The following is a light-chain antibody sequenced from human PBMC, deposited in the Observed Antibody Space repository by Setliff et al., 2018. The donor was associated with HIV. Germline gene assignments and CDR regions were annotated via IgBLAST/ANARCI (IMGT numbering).Light chain of an antibody. CDR2: NNY. CDR3: AVWDNALKGYV. Sequence: QSALSQPPSASGTPGQRVTISCSGSSSNIGVNVVNWYQHLPGTSPQLLLYNNYQRPSGVPDRFSGSKSGSSGSLAISGLQSEDEADYYCAVWDNALKGYVFGTGTKVTVL. V-gene: IGLV1-44*01. CDR1: SSNIGVNV. J-gene: IGLJ1*01.